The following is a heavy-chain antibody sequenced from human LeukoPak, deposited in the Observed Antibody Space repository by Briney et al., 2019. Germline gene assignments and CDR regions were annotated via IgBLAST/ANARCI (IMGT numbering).Heavy chain of an antibody. Sequence: GGSLRLSCAASGFTFSDYYMSWIRQAPGKGLEWVSYISSSSSYTNYADSVKGRFTISRDNAKNSLYLQMNSLKTEDTAVYYCSTDAATELWPLAYWGQGTLVTVSS. CDR3: STDAATELWPLAY. J-gene: IGHJ4*02. CDR2: ISSSSSYT. CDR1: GFTFSDYY. V-gene: IGHV3-11*05. D-gene: IGHD3-10*01.